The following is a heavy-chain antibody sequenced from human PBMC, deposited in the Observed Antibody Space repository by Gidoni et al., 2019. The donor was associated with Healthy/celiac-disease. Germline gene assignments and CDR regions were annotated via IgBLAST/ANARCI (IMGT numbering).Heavy chain of an antibody. Sequence: QLQLQASVPGLVKPSETLSPTCTVPGGSISGSSYFWGWSHQPPWQGLEWIGSSYYSGSTACNPSLKSRVTISVDTSKPLFSLKLSSVTAADPAVYYCARRVVVITKDAFDIWGQGTMVTVSS. CDR2: SYYSGST. CDR3: ARRVVVITKDAFDI. J-gene: IGHJ3*02. D-gene: IGHD3-22*01. CDR1: GGSISGSSYF. V-gene: IGHV4-39*01.